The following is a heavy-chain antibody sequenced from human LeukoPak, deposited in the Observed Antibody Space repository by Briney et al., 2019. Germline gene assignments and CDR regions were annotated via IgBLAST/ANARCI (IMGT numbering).Heavy chain of an antibody. CDR2: IYYSGST. J-gene: IGHJ4*02. CDR1: GGFISSGGYY. Sequence: PSETLSLTCTVSGGFISSGGYYWSWIRQHPGKGLEWIGYIYYSGSTYYNPSLKSRVTISVDTSKNQFSLKLSSVTAADTAVYYCARDRAARPHFDYWGQGTLVTVSS. D-gene: IGHD6-6*01. CDR3: ARDRAARPHFDY. V-gene: IGHV4-31*03.